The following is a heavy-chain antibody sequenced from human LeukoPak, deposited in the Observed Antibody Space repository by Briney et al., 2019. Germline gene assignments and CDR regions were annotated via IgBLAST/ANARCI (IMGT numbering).Heavy chain of an antibody. CDR1: GGSFSAYY. CDR2: IKQSENT. V-gene: IGHV4-34*01. CDR3: AREGLRNAYNPLGY. Sequence: KPSETLSLTCAVYGGSFSAYYWTWIRQPPGKGLEWIGEIKQSENTNYNPSLKSRVTISIDTSKNQISLKLTSVTAADTAVYYCAREGLRNAYNPLGYWGQETLVTVSS. J-gene: IGHJ4*02. D-gene: IGHD5-24*01.